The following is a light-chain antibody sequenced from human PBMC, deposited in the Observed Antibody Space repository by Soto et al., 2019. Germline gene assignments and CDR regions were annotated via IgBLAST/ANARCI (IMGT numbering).Light chain of an antibody. CDR1: SSDVGDYNY. J-gene: IGLJ1*01. V-gene: IGLV2-14*01. Sequence: QSALTQPASVSGSPGQSITISCTGTSSDVGDYNYVSWYQQHPGKAPKLMLYDVSNRPSGISNRFSGSKSGNTASLTISGLQAEDEADYYCSSYTSSSTLFGTGTK. CDR3: SSYTSSSTL. CDR2: DVS.